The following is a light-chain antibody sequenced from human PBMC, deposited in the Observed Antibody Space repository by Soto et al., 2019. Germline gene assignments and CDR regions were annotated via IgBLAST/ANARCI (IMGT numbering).Light chain of an antibody. J-gene: IGLJ2*01. Sequence: QSALTQPASVSGSPGQSITISCAGTSSDVGAYNYVSWYQVHPGKAPKLMIYGVTHRPSGVSDRFSGSRFANTASLTISWLQAEDEADYYCASYTSSSALVVFGGGTKVTVL. CDR2: GVT. CDR3: ASYTSSSALVV. V-gene: IGLV2-14*01. CDR1: SSDVGAYNY.